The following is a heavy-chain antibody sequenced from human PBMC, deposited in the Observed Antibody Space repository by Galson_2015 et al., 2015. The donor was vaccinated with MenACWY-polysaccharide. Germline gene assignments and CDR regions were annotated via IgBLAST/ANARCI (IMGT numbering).Heavy chain of an antibody. CDR2: IKSGGSST. V-gene: IGHV3-74*03. CDR3: ARGYSAYD. Sequence: ALRLGCAASGFTFSTYWMHWVRHAPGKGLVWVSRIKSGGSSTTYADSVEGRFTISRANAKNTLYLQMNSLRAEDTALDYCARGYSAYDWGQGTLVTVSA. CDR1: GFTFSTYW. J-gene: IGHJ4*02. D-gene: IGHD5-12*01.